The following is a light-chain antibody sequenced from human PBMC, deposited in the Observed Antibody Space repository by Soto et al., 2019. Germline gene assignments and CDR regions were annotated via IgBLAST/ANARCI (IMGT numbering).Light chain of an antibody. CDR1: QSVSNNY. Sequence: EIGLAQSPGTLSVSPGGRASLSCMASQSVSNNYLAWYQQKPGQAPRLLIYDASNRATCIPARFSGSGSGTDFTLTISSLEPEDFAVYYCQQRGNWPPLTFGQGTRLEI. V-gene: IGKV3-11*01. CDR3: QQRGNWPPLT. CDR2: DAS. J-gene: IGKJ5*01.